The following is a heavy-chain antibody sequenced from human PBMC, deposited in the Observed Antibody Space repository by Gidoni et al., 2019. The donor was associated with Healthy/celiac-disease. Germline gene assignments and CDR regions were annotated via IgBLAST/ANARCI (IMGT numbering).Heavy chain of an antibody. CDR2: IYYSGST. Sequence: QLQLQESGPGLVKPSETLSLTCTVSGVSISSSSYYWGWIRQPPGKGLEWIGGIYYSGSTYYNPSLKSRVTISVDTSKNQFSLKLSSVTAADTAVYYCARQVPEYAQWLANAYDYFDYWGQGTLVTVSS. CDR3: ARQVPEYAQWLANAYDYFDY. D-gene: IGHD6-19*01. J-gene: IGHJ4*02. V-gene: IGHV4-39*01. CDR1: GVSISSSSYY.